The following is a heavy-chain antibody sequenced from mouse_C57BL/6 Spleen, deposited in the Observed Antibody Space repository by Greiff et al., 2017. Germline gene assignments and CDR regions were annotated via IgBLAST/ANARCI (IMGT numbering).Heavy chain of an antibody. CDR2: IYPGSGNT. Sequence: QVQLQQSGPELVKPGASVKISCKASGYSFTSYYIHWVKQRPGQGLEWIGWIYPGSGNTKYNEKFKGKATLTADTSSSTAYMQLSSLTSADSAVYYCASPYGNYFDYWGQGTTLTVSS. J-gene: IGHJ2*01. V-gene: IGHV1-66*01. D-gene: IGHD2-1*01. CDR3: ASPYGNYFDY. CDR1: GYSFTSYY.